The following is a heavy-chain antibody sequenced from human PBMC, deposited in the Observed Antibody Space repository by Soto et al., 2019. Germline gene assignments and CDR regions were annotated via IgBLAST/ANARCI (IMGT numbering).Heavy chain of an antibody. CDR1: GDSISTDY. J-gene: IGHJ4*02. Sequence: QVHLQESGPGLVKPSETLSLTCTVSGDSISTDYWSWIRQSPGKGLEWIGFIYYGGSTNDNPSLKSRVTITVDTPKNQFSLKLSSVTAADTAVYYCAKNWNWGSLVHWGQGTLVTVSS. D-gene: IGHD7-27*01. V-gene: IGHV4-59*08. CDR2: IYYGGST. CDR3: AKNWNWGSLVH.